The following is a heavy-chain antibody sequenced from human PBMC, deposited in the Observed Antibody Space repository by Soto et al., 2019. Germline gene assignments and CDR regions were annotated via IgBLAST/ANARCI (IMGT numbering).Heavy chain of an antibody. Sequence: ASVKVSCKASGYTFTNNDVSWVRQATGQGLEWMGWMNPGSGDTGYAQKFQGRVTMTRDISIATAYMELNSLTSEDMAIYYCARMESFGSLNWFDPWGQGTLVTVSS. D-gene: IGHD5-18*01. J-gene: IGHJ5*02. V-gene: IGHV1-8*02. CDR2: MNPGSGDT. CDR3: ARMESFGSLNWFDP. CDR1: GYTFTNND.